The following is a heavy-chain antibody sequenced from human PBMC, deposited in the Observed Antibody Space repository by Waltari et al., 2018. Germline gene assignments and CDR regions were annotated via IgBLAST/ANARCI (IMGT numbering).Heavy chain of an antibody. CDR2: TWYEGSDK. Sequence: VQLVESGGGLVKPGGSLRLSCAASGFTFSNAWMSWVRQAPGKGLEWVAVTWYEGSDKHYADSVKGRFTISRDNSKNTLYLQMNSLRAEDTAVYYCAKDAGDYWGQGTLVTVSS. V-gene: IGHV3-30*02. CDR1: GFTFSNAW. J-gene: IGHJ4*02. D-gene: IGHD6-13*01. CDR3: AKDAGDY.